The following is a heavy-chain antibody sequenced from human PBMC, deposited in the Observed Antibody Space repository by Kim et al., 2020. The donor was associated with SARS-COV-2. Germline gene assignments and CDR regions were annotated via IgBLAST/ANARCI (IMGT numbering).Heavy chain of an antibody. CDR2: IKEDESEK. CDR3: ARYWGHMDV. CDR1: GFTFSSFW. D-gene: IGHD7-27*01. J-gene: IGHJ6*03. V-gene: IGHV3-7*01. Sequence: GGSLRLSCAASGFTFSSFWMTWVRQAPGKGLEWVASIKEDESEKYYVDSVKGRFTISRDNAKNSLYLQMNSLRADDTAVYYCARYWGHMDVWGKGTTVTVSS.